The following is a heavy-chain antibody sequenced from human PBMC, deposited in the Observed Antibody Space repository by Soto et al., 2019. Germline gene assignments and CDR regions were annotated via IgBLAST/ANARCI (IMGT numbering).Heavy chain of an antibody. CDR1: GVSFSGYY. D-gene: IGHD5-18*01. CDR3: ARGLIDTAMVKDWFDP. V-gene: IGHV4-34*01. CDR2: INHSGST. Sequence: SETLCLTCAVYGVSFSGYYWSWIRPPPGKGLEWIGEINHSGSTNYNPSLRSRVTISVDTSKNQFSLKLSSVTAADTAVYYCARGLIDTAMVKDWFDPWGQGNIVTVSS. J-gene: IGHJ5*02.